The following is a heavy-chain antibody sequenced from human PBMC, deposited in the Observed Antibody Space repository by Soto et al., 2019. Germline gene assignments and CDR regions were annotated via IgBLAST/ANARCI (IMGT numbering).Heavy chain of an antibody. CDR2: IYPGDSDT. Sequence: GASLKISCKGSGYSFTSYWIGWVRQMPGKGLEWMGIIYPGDSDTRYSPSFQGQVTISADKSISTAYLQWSSLKASDTAMYYCARSYCSSTSCYDNWFDPWGQGTLVTVSS. D-gene: IGHD2-2*01. V-gene: IGHV5-51*01. CDR1: GYSFTSYW. CDR3: ARSYCSSTSCYDNWFDP. J-gene: IGHJ5*02.